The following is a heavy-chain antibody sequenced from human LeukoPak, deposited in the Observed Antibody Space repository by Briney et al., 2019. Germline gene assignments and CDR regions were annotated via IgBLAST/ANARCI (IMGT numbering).Heavy chain of an antibody. CDR3: ARVGRYSSSWYTRTYYYYSSRDV. J-gene: IGHJ6*03. D-gene: IGHD6-13*01. CDR1: GFTVSSNY. V-gene: IGHV3-53*01. Sequence: GGSLRLSCAASGFTVSSNYMSWVRQAPGKGLEWVSVIYSGGSTYYADSVKGRFTISRDNSKNALYLQMNSLRAEDTAVYYCARVGRYSSSWYTRTYYYYSSRDVWGKGT. CDR2: IYSGGST.